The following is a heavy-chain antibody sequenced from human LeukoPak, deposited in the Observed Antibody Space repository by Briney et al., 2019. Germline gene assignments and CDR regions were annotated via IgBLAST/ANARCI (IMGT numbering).Heavy chain of an antibody. CDR3: AKSGATAHYFDY. V-gene: IGHV3-30*18. CDR1: GFTFSSYG. J-gene: IGHJ4*02. Sequence: GRSLRLPCAASGFTFSSYGMHWVRQAPGKGLEWVAVISYDGSNKYYADSVKGRFTISRDNSKNTLYLQMNSLRAEDTAVYYCAKSGATAHYFDYWGQGTLVTVSS. CDR2: ISYDGSNK. D-gene: IGHD1-26*01.